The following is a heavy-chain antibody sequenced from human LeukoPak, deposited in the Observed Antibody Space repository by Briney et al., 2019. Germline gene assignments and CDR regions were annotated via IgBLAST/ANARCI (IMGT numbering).Heavy chain of an antibody. CDR1: GGSISSYY. V-gene: IGHV4-59*01. Sequence: PSETLSLTCTASGGSISSYYWSWIRQPPGKGLEWIGYIYYSGSTNYNPSLKSRVTISVDTSKNQFSLKLSSVTAADTAVYYCARGVRGVTPPRYYYYYGMDVWGQGTTVTVSS. CDR3: ARGVRGVTPPRYYYYYGMDV. D-gene: IGHD3-10*01. CDR2: IYYSGST. J-gene: IGHJ6*02.